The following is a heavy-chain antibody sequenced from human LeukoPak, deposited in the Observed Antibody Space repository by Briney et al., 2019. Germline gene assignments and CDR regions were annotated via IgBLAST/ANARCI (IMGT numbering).Heavy chain of an antibody. CDR2: INHSGST. CDR3: ARGLLRPIEGRHFDY. Sequence: SETLSLTCAVYGGSFSGYYWSWIRQPPGKGLEWIGEINHSGSTNYNPSLKSRVTISVDTSKNQFSLKLSSVTAADTAVYYCARGLLRPIEGRHFDYWGQGTLVTVS. CDR1: GGSFSGYY. V-gene: IGHV4-34*01. J-gene: IGHJ4*02. D-gene: IGHD1-26*01.